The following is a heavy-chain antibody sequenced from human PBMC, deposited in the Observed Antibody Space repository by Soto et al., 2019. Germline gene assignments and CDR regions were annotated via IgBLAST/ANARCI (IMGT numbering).Heavy chain of an antibody. CDR3: AKDSIPYSSSYDLDH. D-gene: IGHD6-6*01. J-gene: IGHJ4*02. Sequence: EVQLFESGGGLVQPGGSRRLSCVASGFSFSGFAMSWVRQAPGKGLVWVSSITGTGVSIYYADSVRGRFTISRDNSENTLYLQMSSLRAEDTARYYCAKDSIPYSSSYDLDHWGRGALVTVSS. CDR1: GFSFSGFA. CDR2: ITGTGVSI. V-gene: IGHV3-23*01.